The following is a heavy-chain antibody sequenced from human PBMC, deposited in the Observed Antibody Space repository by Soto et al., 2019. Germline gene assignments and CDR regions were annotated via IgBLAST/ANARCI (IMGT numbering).Heavy chain of an antibody. J-gene: IGHJ6*02. CDR1: GFTFSSYA. Sequence: QVQLVESGGGVVQPGRSLRLSCAASGFTFSSYAMHWVRQAPGKGLEWVAVISYDGSNKYYADSVKGRFTISRDNSKNTLYLQMNSLRAEETAVYYCARDEYDFWSGYSPMDVWGQGTTVTVSS. CDR2: ISYDGSNK. V-gene: IGHV3-30-3*01. CDR3: ARDEYDFWSGYSPMDV. D-gene: IGHD3-3*01.